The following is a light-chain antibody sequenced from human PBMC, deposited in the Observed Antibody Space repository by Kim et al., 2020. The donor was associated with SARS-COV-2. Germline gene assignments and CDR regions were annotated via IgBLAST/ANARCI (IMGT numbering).Light chain of an antibody. V-gene: IGLV6-57*04. CDR2: EDN. CDR1: SGSIASYY. Sequence: NFMLTQPHSVSESPGKTVTISCTRSSGSIASYYVQWYQQRPASAPTTVIYEDNQRPSGVPDRFSGSIDNSSNSASRTISGLKTEDEADYYCQSYDRSHPWVFGGGTQLTVL. CDR3: QSYDRSHPWV. J-gene: IGLJ3*02.